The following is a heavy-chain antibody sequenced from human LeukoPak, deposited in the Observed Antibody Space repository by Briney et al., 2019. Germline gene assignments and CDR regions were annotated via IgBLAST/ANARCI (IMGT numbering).Heavy chain of an antibody. CDR2: IYYSGST. CDR1: GYSITSGYY. J-gene: IGHJ1*01. D-gene: IGHD3-9*01. Sequence: SETLSLTCAVSGYSITSGYYWGWIRQPPGKGLEWIGSIYYSGSTYYNPSLKSRVTISVDTSSNQFSLKLSSVTAADMAVYYCARHGAMTGNFQHWGQGTLVTVSS. CDR3: ARHGAMTGNFQH. V-gene: IGHV4-38-2*01.